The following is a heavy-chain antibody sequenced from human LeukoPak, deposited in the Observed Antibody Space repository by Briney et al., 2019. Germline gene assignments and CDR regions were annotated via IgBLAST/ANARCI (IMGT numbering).Heavy chain of an antibody. D-gene: IGHD6-6*01. J-gene: IGHJ4*02. CDR2: IIPIFGTA. CDR3: ARTYSMSSYFDY. Sequence: ASVKVSCKASGGTFSSYAISWVRQAPGQGLEWMGGIIPIFGTANYAQKFQGRVTITADESTSTAYMELSSLRSEDTAVYYCARTYSMSSYFDYWGQGTLVTVSS. V-gene: IGHV1-69*13. CDR1: GGTFSSYA.